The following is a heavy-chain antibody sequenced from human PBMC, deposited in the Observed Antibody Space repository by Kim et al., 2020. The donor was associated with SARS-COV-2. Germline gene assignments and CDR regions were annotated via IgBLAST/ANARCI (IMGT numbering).Heavy chain of an antibody. V-gene: IGHV3-21*01. CDR3: ARDIAMIGWFDP. J-gene: IGHJ5*02. D-gene: IGHD6-13*01. Sequence: GGSLRLSCAASGFTFSSYSMNWVRQAPGKGLEWVSSISSSSSYIYYADSVKGRFTISRDNAKNSLYLQMNSLRAEDTAVYYCARDIAMIGWFDPWGQGTLVTVSS. CDR1: GFTFSSYS. CDR2: ISSSSSYI.